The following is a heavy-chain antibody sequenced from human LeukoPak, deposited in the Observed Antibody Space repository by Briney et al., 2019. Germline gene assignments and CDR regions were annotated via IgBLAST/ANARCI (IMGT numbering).Heavy chain of an antibody. Sequence: SETLSLTCTVSGGSISSYYWSWIRQPPGKGLEWIGYIYYSGSTNYNPSPKSRVTISVDTSKNQFSLKLSSVTAADTAVYYCARIIGSSEDPYFDYWGQGTLVTVSS. D-gene: IGHD6-6*01. CDR3: ARIIGSSEDPYFDY. CDR1: GGSISSYY. CDR2: IYYSGST. J-gene: IGHJ4*02. V-gene: IGHV4-59*01.